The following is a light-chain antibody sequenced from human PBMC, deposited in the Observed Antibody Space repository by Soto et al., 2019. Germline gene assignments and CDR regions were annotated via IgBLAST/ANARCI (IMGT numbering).Light chain of an antibody. CDR3: TSYTSFDTYV. V-gene: IGLV2-14*03. Sequence: QSVLTQPASVSASPGQSITISCTGTSTDIGAYKFVSWYQQHPGKAPKLMIYDVTSRPSGVSNRFSGSKSGNTASLIISGLQAEDEADYYSTSYTSFDTYVFGTGTKDTVL. CDR2: DVT. J-gene: IGLJ1*01. CDR1: STDIGAYKF.